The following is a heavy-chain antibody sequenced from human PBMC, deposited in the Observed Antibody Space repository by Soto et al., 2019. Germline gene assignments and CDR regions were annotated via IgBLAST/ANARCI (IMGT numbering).Heavy chain of an antibody. D-gene: IGHD2-2*01. CDR3: ARYCTSTTCRSFDY. CDR2: IYYSGTA. Sequence: PSETLSLTCTVSGGSISSGDYYWSWIRQLPGKGLEWIGYIYYSGTAHYNPSLKSRVTISVDTSKSQLSLKLSSVTAADTAVYFCARYCTSTTCRSFDYWGQGTLVTVSS. V-gene: IGHV4-31*03. CDR1: GGSISSGDYY. J-gene: IGHJ4*02.